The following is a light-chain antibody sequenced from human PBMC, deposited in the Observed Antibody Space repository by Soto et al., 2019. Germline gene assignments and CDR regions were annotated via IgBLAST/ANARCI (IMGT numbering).Light chain of an antibody. J-gene: IGKJ1*01. CDR2: DAS. V-gene: IGKV1-5*01. CDR1: QSITTW. CDR3: QQYDSYPWT. Sequence: DIQMTQSPSTLSASVGDRVAITCRASQSITTWLAWYQQKPGKAPTLLISDASNLQSGVPSRFSGSGSGTDFTLTISSLQPDDISTYYCQQYDSYPWTFGQGTKVEI.